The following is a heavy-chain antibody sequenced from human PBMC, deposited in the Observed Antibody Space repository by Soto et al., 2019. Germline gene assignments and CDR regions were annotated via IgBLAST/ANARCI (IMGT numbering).Heavy chain of an antibody. CDR2: IYSGGHT. J-gene: IGHJ5*02. D-gene: IGHD6-25*01. Sequence: GGSLRLSCAASAFTVSSNYMSWVRQAPGKGLEWVSVIYSGGHTFYADSVKGRFTISRHNSKNTVYLQMNSLRAEDTAVYYCARVHSSANWFDPWGQGTLVTVSS. V-gene: IGHV3-53*04. CDR3: ARVHSSANWFDP. CDR1: AFTVSSNY.